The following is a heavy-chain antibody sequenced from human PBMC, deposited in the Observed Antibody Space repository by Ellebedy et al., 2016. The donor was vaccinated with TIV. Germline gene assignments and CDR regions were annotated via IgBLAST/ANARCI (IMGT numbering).Heavy chain of an antibody. D-gene: IGHD2-15*01. V-gene: IGHV3-7*03. CDR2: INPDGSAE. J-gene: IGHJ6*02. CDR1: GFIISGDW. Sequence: GESLKISCAASGFIISGDWMSWVRQAPGKGLEWVAHINPDGSAEYYVDSVKGRFTISRDNAKRSLFLQMNSLRVDDTAVYYCAREVVGGQGDMDVWGQGTTVTVSS. CDR3: AREVVGGQGDMDV.